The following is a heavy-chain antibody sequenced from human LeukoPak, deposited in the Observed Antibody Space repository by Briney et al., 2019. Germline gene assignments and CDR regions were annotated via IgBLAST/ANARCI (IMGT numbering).Heavy chain of an antibody. CDR3: TRWPLNGPPFDY. Sequence: GGSLRLSCVGSGFTFSDSAIHWVRLAPGKGLEWVGRVRSKANAYATTYPASMEGRFTISREESKNTTYLQMNSLKTEDTAVYLCTRWPLNGPPFDYWGQGTLVTVSS. D-gene: IGHD5-12*01. J-gene: IGHJ4*02. CDR2: VRSKANAYAT. CDR1: GFTFSDSA. V-gene: IGHV3-73*01.